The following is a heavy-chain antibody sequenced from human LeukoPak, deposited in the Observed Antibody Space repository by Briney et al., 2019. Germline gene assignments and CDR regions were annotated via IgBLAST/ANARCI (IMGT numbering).Heavy chain of an antibody. CDR3: ARPHSSGGFDY. V-gene: IGHV3-7*01. CDR1: GFTFSSFW. CDR2: IKTDGSEK. Sequence: GGSLRLSCAASGFTFSSFWMAWVRQAPGKGLEWVANIKTDGSEKYYVGSVKGRFTISRDNAENSLYLQMNSLRAEDTAVYYCARPHSSGGFDYWGQGTLVTVSS. J-gene: IGHJ4*02. D-gene: IGHD6-19*01.